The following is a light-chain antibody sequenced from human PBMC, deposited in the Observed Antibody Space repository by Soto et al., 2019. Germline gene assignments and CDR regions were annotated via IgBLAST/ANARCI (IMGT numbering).Light chain of an antibody. CDR2: DAS. CDR1: QSIRSNY. V-gene: IGKV3-20*01. J-gene: IGKJ1*01. CDR3: QQNDDSLWT. Sequence: EIVLTQSPGTLSLSPGERATLSCRASQSIRSNYLAWYQQKPGQAPRLLISDASNRATGVPDRFSGSGSGTDFTLTISRLEPEDFAVYFCQQNDDSLWTFGQGTKVDNK.